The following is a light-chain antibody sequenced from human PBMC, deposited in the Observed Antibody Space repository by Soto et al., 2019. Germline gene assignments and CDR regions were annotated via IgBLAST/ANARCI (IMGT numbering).Light chain of an antibody. Sequence: QSVLTQPSSVSGAPGQRVTISCTGSNSNIGAGYDVHWYQHLPRTAPKLLIYDNSNRPSGVPDRFSGSKSDTSASLAITGLQAEDEADYYCQSYDSRLSGYVFGSGTKVTVL. CDR1: NSNIGAGYD. CDR3: QSYDSRLSGYV. J-gene: IGLJ1*01. V-gene: IGLV1-40*01. CDR2: DNS.